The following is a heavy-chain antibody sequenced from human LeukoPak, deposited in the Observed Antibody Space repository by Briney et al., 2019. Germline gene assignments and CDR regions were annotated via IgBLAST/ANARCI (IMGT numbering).Heavy chain of an antibody. V-gene: IGHV1-24*01. Sequence: ASVKVSCKASGGTFSSYAISWVRQAPGKGLEWMGGFDPEDGETIYAQKFQGRVTMTEDTSTDTAYMELSSLRSEDTAVYYCATVVGATTFDYWGQGTLVTVSS. CDR2: FDPEDGET. CDR3: ATVVGATTFDY. CDR1: GGTFSSYA. D-gene: IGHD1-26*01. J-gene: IGHJ4*02.